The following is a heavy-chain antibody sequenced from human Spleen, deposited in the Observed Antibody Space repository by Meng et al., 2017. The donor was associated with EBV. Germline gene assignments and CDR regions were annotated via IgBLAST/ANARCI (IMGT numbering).Heavy chain of an antibody. CDR1: GGSITYSDYY. V-gene: IGHV4-39*07. CDR3: ARDRRTMGSDY. CDR2: VYYSGNT. J-gene: IGHJ4*01. Sequence: QLQLQESGPGPVKPSETLSLTCTVSGGSITYSDYYWGWIRQPPGKGLEWIGNVYYSGNTNYNPSLKSRVTLSTDTSKNQFSLKLSSLTAADTAVYYCARDRRTMGSDYWGHGILVTVSS. D-gene: IGHD4/OR15-4a*01.